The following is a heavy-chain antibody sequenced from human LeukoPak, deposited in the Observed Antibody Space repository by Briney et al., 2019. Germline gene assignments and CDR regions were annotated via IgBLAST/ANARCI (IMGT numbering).Heavy chain of an antibody. J-gene: IGHJ3*02. CDR2: IYPSGS. CDR1: GASISGYH. Sequence: SETLSLTCTVSGASISGYHWSGLRQPAGKGLQWIGRIYPSGSDCNPSLQGRVTISVDTSKNQFSLKLRSVTAADTAVYYSAGAPWHYDTHGYYLNAFDIWGQGTVVTVSS. V-gene: IGHV4-4*07. D-gene: IGHD3-22*01. CDR3: AGAPWHYDTHGYYLNAFDI.